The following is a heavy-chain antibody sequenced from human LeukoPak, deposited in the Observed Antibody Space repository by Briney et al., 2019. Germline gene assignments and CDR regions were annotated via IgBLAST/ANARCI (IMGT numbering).Heavy chain of an antibody. CDR2: IYYSGST. V-gene: IGHV4-59*01. J-gene: IGHJ6*02. CDR3: AITSPDVLRYFDWSHQTHYYYYGMDV. Sequence: SETLSLTCTVSGGSISSYYWSWIRQPSGKGLEWIGYIYYSGSTNYNPSLKSRVTISVDTSKNQFSLKLSSVTAADTAVYYCAITSPDVLRYFDWSHQTHYYYYGMDVWGQGTTVTVSS. D-gene: IGHD3-9*01. CDR1: GGSISSYY.